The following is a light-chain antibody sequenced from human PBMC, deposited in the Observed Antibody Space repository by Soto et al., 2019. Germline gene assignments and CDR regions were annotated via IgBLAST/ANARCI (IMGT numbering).Light chain of an antibody. V-gene: IGKV1-6*01. Sequence: AIQMTQAPSSLSASVGDRVTITCRASQGIRNDLGWYQQKPGKAPKLLIYAASSLQSGVPSRFSGSGSGRDFTLTISSLQPEDFATYYCQQANTFALTFGGGSKV. CDR3: QQANTFALT. CDR2: AAS. J-gene: IGKJ4*01. CDR1: QGIRND.